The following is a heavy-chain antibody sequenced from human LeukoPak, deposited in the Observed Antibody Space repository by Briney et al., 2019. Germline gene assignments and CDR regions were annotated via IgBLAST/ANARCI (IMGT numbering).Heavy chain of an antibody. CDR2: IRGKIDGGTT. Sequence: GGSLRLSCAASGLRFDYAWMSWVRQVPGKGLEWVGRIRGKIDGGTTDYAAPVKGRFTISRDDSENTLYLHLTSLQIEDAAVYYCTTMGGNNWFDWYFDLWGRGTLVTVYS. V-gene: IGHV3-15*01. CDR3: TTMGGNNWFDWYFDL. CDR1: GLRFDYAW. D-gene: IGHD1-1*01. J-gene: IGHJ2*01.